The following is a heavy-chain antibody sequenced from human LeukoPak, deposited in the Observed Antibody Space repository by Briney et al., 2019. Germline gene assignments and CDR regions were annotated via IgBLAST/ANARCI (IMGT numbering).Heavy chain of an antibody. V-gene: IGHV3-23*01. J-gene: IGHJ4*02. D-gene: IGHD3-3*01. CDR1: GFTFSSYA. CDR2: ISGSGGST. Sequence: GGSLRLSCAASGFTFSSYAMSWVRQAPGKGLEWVSAISGSGGSTYYADSVKGRFTISRDNSKNTLYLQMNSLRAEDTAVYYCAKFYDFWSGYPGTVYQGFDYWGQGTLVTVSS. CDR3: AKFYDFWSGYPGTVYQGFDY.